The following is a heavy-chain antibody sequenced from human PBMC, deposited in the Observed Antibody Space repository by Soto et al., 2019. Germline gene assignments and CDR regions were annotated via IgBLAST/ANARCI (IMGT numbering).Heavy chain of an antibody. CDR3: ARVAFGGSYYYGMDV. CDR2: INHSGST. Sequence: SETLSLTCAVYGGSFSGYYWSWIRQPPGKGLEWIGEINHSGSTNYNPSLKSRVTISVDTSKNQFSLKLSSVTAADTAVYYCARVAFGGSYYYGMDVWGQGTTVTV. D-gene: IGHD3-10*01. V-gene: IGHV4-34*01. CDR1: GGSFSGYY. J-gene: IGHJ6*02.